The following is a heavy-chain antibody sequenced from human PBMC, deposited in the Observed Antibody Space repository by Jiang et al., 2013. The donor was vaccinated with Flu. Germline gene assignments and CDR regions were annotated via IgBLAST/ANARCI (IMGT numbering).Heavy chain of an antibody. CDR1: GGTFSSYT. J-gene: IGHJ6*02. V-gene: IGHV1-69*02. CDR2: IIPILGIA. Sequence: GAEVKKPGSSVKVSCKASGGTFSSYTISWVRQAPGQGLEWMGRIIPILGIANYAQKFQGRVTITADKSTSTAYMEMSSLRSEDTAVYYCAKVSGTRLXDYYFYPMDVWGQGTTAPSP. D-gene: IGHD6-19*01. CDR3: AKVSGTRLXDYYFYPMDV.